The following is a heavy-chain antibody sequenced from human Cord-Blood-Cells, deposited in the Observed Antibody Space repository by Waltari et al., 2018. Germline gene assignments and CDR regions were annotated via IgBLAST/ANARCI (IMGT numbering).Heavy chain of an antibody. CDR2: INHSGST. CDR3: ARVFILTGYYIDY. D-gene: IGHD3-9*01. CDR1: GVSFSGYY. Sequence: QVQLPQWGAGLLKPSETLSLTCAVYGVSFSGYYWSWIRQPPGKGLEWIGEINHSGSTNSNPSHKSRVTISVDTSKNQFSLKLSSVTAADTAVYYCARVFILTGYYIDYWGQGTLVTVSS. J-gene: IGHJ4*02. V-gene: IGHV4-34*01.